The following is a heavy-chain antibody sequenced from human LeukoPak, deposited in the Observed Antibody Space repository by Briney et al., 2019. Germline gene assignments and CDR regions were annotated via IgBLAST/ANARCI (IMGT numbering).Heavy chain of an antibody. CDR2: IYTSEST. CDR1: GGSISSSNYY. V-gene: IGHV4-61*02. Sequence: SQTLSLTCSVSGGSISSSNYYWSWIRQPAGKGLEWIGRIYTSESTYYNPSLKSRVTISVDTSRNQFSLKLSSVTAADTAVYYCARGLWFGDENPPYFDYWGQGILVTVSS. D-gene: IGHD3-10*01. CDR3: ARGLWFGDENPPYFDY. J-gene: IGHJ4*02.